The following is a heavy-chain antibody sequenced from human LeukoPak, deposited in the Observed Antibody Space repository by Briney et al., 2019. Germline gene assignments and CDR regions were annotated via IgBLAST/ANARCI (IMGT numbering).Heavy chain of an antibody. CDR2: IIPIFGTA. Sequence: VASVKVSCNVSGGTFSSYAISWVRQAPGQGLEWMGGIIPIFGTANYAQKFQGRVTITADESTSKAYMELSSLRSEDTAVYYCARSGGALGYYYMDVWGKGTTATVSS. CDR1: GGTFSSYA. D-gene: IGHD3-16*01. CDR3: ARSGGALGYYYMDV. V-gene: IGHV1-69*13. J-gene: IGHJ6*03.